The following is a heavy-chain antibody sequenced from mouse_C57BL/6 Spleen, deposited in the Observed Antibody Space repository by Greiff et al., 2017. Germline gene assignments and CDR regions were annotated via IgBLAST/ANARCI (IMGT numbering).Heavy chain of an antibody. D-gene: IGHD2-1*01. CDR2: IYPGDGDT. J-gene: IGHJ3*01. CDR1: GYAFSSSW. Sequence: VQLQQSGPELVKPGASVKISCKASGYAFSSSWMNWVKQRPGKGLEWIGRIYPGDGDTTYNGKFKGKATLTADKSSSTAYMQLSSLTSEDSAVYFCARGGNLAWFAYWGQGTLVTVSA. CDR3: ARGGNLAWFAY. V-gene: IGHV1-82*01.